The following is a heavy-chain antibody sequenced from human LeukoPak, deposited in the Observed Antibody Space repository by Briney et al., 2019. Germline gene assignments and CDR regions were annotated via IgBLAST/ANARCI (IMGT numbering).Heavy chain of an antibody. D-gene: IGHD5-18*01. CDR3: ARDAMTAMVTPVLYYYYYYMDV. J-gene: IGHJ6*03. V-gene: IGHV4-4*07. CDR1: GGSLSGYY. CDR2: IYTSGST. Sequence: PSETLSLTCAVYGGSLSGYYWSWIRQPAGKGLEWIGRIYTSGSTNYNPSLKSRVTMSVDTSKNQFSLKLSSVTAADTAVYYCARDAMTAMVTPVLYYYYYYMDVWGKGTTVTISS.